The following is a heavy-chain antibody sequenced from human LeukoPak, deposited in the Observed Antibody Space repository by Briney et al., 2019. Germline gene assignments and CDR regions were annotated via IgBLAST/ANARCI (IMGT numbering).Heavy chain of an antibody. V-gene: IGHV1-8*01. CDR2: MNPNRGNT. CDR1: VYTFTSYD. Sequence: ASVTVSCKAAVYTFTSYDINWVRQATGQGLEWMGWMNPNRGNTGYAQKFQGRVTMTRNTSISTAYMELSSLRSEDTAVYYCARGVIAAAGDNFDYWGQGTLVTVSS. CDR3: ARGVIAAAGDNFDY. J-gene: IGHJ4*02. D-gene: IGHD6-13*01.